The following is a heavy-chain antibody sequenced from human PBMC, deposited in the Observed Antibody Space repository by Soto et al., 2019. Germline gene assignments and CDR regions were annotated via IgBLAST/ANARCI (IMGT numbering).Heavy chain of an antibody. CDR2: ISGYDGNT. CDR1: GYTFTSYG. CDR3: ARHNSQWPNWFDP. Sequence: QVQLVQSGAEVKKPGASVKVSCKASGYTFTSYGISWVRQAPGEGLEWVGWISGYDGNTDYAHKFRGRVTMTTDTPTNTAYVDLRSLRSDDTAVYYCARHNSQWPNWFDPWGQGTPVTVSS. J-gene: IGHJ5*02. D-gene: IGHD1-1*01. V-gene: IGHV1-18*01.